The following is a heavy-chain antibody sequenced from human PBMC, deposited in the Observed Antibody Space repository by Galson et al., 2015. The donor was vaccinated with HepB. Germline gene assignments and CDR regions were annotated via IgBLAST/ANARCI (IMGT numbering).Heavy chain of an antibody. CDR1: GFTFSNYA. D-gene: IGHD5-12*01. V-gene: IGHV3-30*09. CDR3: AILSYDDFDF. J-gene: IGHJ4*02. CDR2: ISSDGTNK. Sequence: SLRLSCAASGFTFSNYAVHWVRQPPGKGLEWLTVISSDGTNKYYADSVKGRFAISRDNSKNTLYLQIHSLRPGDTAVYYCAILSYDDFDFWGQGTLVTVSS.